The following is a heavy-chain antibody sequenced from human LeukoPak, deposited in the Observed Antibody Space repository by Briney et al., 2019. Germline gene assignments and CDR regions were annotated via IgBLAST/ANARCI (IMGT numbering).Heavy chain of an antibody. CDR2: ISGSGNGFSI. J-gene: IGHJ4*02. Sequence: GRCLRLSCSADGFVFIIYTMYWVRQAAGKGPEYVSTISGSGNGFSIYYADSVKGRFTISRDDSKSILYLQMNSLRSEDTAVYYCVKDFGRIRGTPDSWGQGTLVTVSS. V-gene: IGHV3-64D*06. CDR3: VKDFGRIRGTPDS. CDR1: GFVFIIYT. D-gene: IGHD1-26*01.